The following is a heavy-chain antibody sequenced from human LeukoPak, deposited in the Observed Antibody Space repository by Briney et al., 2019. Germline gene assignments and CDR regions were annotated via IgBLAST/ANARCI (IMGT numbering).Heavy chain of an antibody. CDR3: AKDLRPYYDSNEVAPYGY. CDR2: IKQDGSEK. J-gene: IGHJ4*02. CDR1: GFTFSSYW. D-gene: IGHD3-22*01. V-gene: IGHV3-7*03. Sequence: GGSLRLSCAASGFTFSSYWMSWVRQAPGKGLEWVANIKQDGSEKYYVDSVKGRFTISRDNSKNTLYLQMNSLRAEDTAVYYCAKDLRPYYDSNEVAPYGYWGQGTLVTVSS.